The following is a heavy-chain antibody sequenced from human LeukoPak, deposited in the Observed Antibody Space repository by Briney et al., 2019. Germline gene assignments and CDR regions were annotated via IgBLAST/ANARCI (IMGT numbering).Heavy chain of an antibody. Sequence: GGSLRLSCAASGFTFSSYWMHWVRQAPGKGPVWVSRINNDGSGTTYADSVKGRFTISRDDAKNSLYLQMNSLRAEDTAVYYCARDLSDLFDYWGQGTLVTVSS. CDR3: ARDLSDLFDY. J-gene: IGHJ4*02. CDR1: GFTFSSYW. V-gene: IGHV3-74*01. D-gene: IGHD2-21*02. CDR2: INNDGSGT.